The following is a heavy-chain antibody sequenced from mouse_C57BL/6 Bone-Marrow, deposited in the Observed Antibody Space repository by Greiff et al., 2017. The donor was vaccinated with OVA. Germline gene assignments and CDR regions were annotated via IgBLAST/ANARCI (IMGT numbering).Heavy chain of an antibody. D-gene: IGHD1-1*01. CDR3: ARNYYGSSYAMDY. J-gene: IGHJ4*01. V-gene: IGHV1-42*01. CDR1: GYSFTGYY. CDR2: INPSTGGT. Sequence: EVQLQQSGPELVKPGASVKISCKASGYSFTGYYMNWVKQSPEKSLEWIGEINPSTGGTTYNQKFKAKATLPVDKSSSTAYMQLKSLTSEDSAVYYCARNYYGSSYAMDYWGQGTSVTVSS.